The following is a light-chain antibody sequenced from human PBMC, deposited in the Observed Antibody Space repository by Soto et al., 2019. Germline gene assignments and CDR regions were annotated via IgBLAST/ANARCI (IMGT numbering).Light chain of an antibody. Sequence: TQSPATLSASPGDRATLSCRASQSINSNLAWYQQQPGQAPRLLIYGASNRATGIPARFSGSGSGTDFTLTISSLEPEDFAVYYCQQRSNWPTFGQGTKVDI. CDR3: QQRSNWPT. J-gene: IGKJ1*01. V-gene: IGKV3-11*01. CDR2: GAS. CDR1: QSINSN.